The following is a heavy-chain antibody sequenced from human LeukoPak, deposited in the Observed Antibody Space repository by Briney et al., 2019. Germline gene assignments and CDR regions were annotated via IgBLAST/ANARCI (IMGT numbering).Heavy chain of an antibody. CDR3: AKEGRSLQTY. Sequence: GGSLRLSCAASGFMFSSNWMSWVRLAPGKGLEWVANIKVDGTETYYVDSVKGRFTISRDNAKNSLYLQMNSLRVEDTAVYYCAKEGRSLQTYWGQGTLVTVSS. D-gene: IGHD5-24*01. CDR2: IKVDGTET. CDR1: GFMFSSNW. V-gene: IGHV3-7*03. J-gene: IGHJ4*02.